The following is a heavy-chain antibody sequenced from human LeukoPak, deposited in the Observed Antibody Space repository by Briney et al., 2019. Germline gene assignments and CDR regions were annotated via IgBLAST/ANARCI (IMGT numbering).Heavy chain of an antibody. CDR1: GFTFSSYA. Sequence: PGGSLRLSCAASGFTFSSYAMHWVRQAPGQGLEYVSAISSNGGSTYYANSVKGKFTISRDNSKNTLYLQMGSLRAEDMAVYYCARGGYYDSSGSSAYWGQGTLVTVSS. CDR2: ISSNGGST. V-gene: IGHV3-64*01. CDR3: ARGGYYDSSGSSAY. J-gene: IGHJ4*02. D-gene: IGHD3-22*01.